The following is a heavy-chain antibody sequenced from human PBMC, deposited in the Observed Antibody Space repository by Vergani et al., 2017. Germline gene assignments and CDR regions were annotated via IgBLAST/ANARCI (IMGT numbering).Heavy chain of an antibody. CDR2: IWYDGSNK. Sequence: QVQLVESGGGVVQPGRSLRLSCAASGFTFSSYGMHWVRQAPGKGLAWVAVIWYDGSNKYYADSVKGRFTISRDNSKNTLYLQLNSLRAEDTAVYYCAREGAGTVTASYFDYWGQGTLVTVSS. J-gene: IGHJ4*02. CDR3: AREGAGTVTASYFDY. D-gene: IGHD4-17*01. V-gene: IGHV3-33*01. CDR1: GFTFSSYG.